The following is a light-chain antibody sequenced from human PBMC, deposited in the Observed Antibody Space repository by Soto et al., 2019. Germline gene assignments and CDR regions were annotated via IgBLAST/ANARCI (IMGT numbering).Light chain of an antibody. V-gene: IGLV2-14*01. J-gene: IGLJ1*01. CDR2: EVN. CDR3: SSYTSTGTRGL. CDR1: SSDVGGYTY. Sequence: QSALTQPASVSGSPGQSITISCTGTSSDVGGYTYVSWYQQHPGKAPKLMIYEVNNRPSGVSNRFSGSKSGNTASLTISGLQAEDEADYYCSSYTSTGTRGLFGTGTKLTVL.